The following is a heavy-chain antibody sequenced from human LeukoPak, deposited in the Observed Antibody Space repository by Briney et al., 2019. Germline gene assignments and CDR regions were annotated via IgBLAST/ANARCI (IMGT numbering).Heavy chain of an antibody. J-gene: IGHJ6*03. CDR3: AAAARSHYYYYMDV. CDR1: GYTFTSYG. CDR2: ISAYNGNT. V-gene: IGHV1-18*01. D-gene: IGHD6-25*01. Sequence: ASVKVSCKASGYTFTSYGVSWVRQAPGQGLEWMGWISAYNGNTNYAQKLQGRVTMTTDTSTSTAYMELRSLRSDDTAVYYCAAAARSHYYYYMDVWGKGTTVTVSS.